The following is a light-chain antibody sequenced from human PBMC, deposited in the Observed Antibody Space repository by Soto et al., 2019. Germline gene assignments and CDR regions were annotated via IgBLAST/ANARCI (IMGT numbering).Light chain of an antibody. Sequence: DIQMTQSPSTLSASVGDTVTIACRAIQSISTWLAWYQQKPGNAPNLLIYETSTLKSGIPSRFSGSGSGTEFTLTISSLQPDDFATYYCQQYKGYSGTFGQGTKLEIK. CDR3: QQYKGYSGT. J-gene: IGKJ2*01. V-gene: IGKV1-5*01. CDR1: QSISTW. CDR2: ETS.